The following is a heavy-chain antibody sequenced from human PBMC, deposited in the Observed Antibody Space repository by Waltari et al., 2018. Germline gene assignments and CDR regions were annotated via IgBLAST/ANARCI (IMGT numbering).Heavy chain of an antibody. CDR1: GGSISSGNYY. CDR3: AREVRVYSGYEEDYYYGMDV. J-gene: IGHJ6*02. CDR2: IYISGST. V-gene: IGHV4-61*02. Sequence: QVQLQESGPGLVKPSQTLYLTCTVSGGSISSGNYYWKWIRQPAGQGLEWVGRIYISGSTNYNPSLKRRIMISLDTSKSLFSLKLNSVSAADTAVYFCAREVRVYSGYEEDYYYGMDVWGQGTTVTVSS. D-gene: IGHD5-12*01.